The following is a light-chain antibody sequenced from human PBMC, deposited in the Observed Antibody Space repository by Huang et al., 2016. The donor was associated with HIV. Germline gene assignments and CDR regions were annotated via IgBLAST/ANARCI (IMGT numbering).Light chain of an antibody. CDR3: HPYVTSPCT. V-gene: IGKV3-20*01. CDR1: QSLSHSF. Sequence: EVLLTQSPGTLSSSPGERVTVSCRASQSLSHSFVAWYQQRPGQAPMLLIYAASTRAFGIPDRFSGSGSGKDFTLTINRLEPSDFALYYCHPYVTSPCTFGQGTNLDVK. J-gene: IGKJ2*02. CDR2: AAS.